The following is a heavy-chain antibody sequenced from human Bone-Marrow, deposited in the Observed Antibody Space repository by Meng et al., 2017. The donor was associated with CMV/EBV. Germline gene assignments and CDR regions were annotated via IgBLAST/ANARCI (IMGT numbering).Heavy chain of an antibody. V-gene: IGHV3-23*01. CDR2: ISGSGGST. CDR1: GFTFSSYA. Sequence: GESLKISCAASGFTFSSYAMSWVRQAPGKGLEWVSAISGSGGSTYYADSVKGRFTISRDNSKNTLYLQMNSLRAEDTAVYYCAKGGHYYDSSGYYGPFDYWGQGTRVTVSS. D-gene: IGHD3-22*01. J-gene: IGHJ4*02. CDR3: AKGGHYYDSSGYYGPFDY.